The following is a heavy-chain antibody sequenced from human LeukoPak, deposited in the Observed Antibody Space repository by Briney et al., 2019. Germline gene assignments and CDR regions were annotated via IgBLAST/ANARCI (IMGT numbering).Heavy chain of an antibody. J-gene: IGHJ1*01. CDR3: ASAREYCGSAECYEYFQY. D-gene: IGHD2-21*01. CDR2: IYSGGST. V-gene: IGHV3-53*01. Sequence: GGSLRLSCAASGFTVGTNTMTWVRQSPGKGLEWVSVIYSGGSTYYADSVNGRFTISRDNSRNTLFLQMNSLRAEDTAIYYCASAREYCGSAECYEYFQYWGQGTLVTVSS. CDR1: GFTVGTNT.